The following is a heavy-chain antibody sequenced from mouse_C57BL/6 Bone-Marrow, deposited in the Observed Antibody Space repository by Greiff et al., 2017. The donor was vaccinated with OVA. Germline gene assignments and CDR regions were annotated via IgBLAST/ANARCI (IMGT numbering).Heavy chain of an antibody. J-gene: IGHJ4*01. CDR3: TEDYGSPYYYAMDY. D-gene: IGHD1-1*01. CDR1: GFTFSNYW. Sequence: QSGGGLVQPGGSMKLSCVASGFTFSNYWMNWVRQSPEKGLEWVAQIRLKSDNYATHYAESVKGRFTISRDDSKSSVYLQMNNLRAEDTGIYYCTEDYGSPYYYAMDYWGQGTSVTVSS. CDR2: IRLKSDNYAT. V-gene: IGHV6-3*01.